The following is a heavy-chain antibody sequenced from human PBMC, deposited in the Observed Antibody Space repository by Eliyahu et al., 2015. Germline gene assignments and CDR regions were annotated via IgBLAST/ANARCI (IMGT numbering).Heavy chain of an antibody. V-gene: IGHV4-39*01. Sequence: QLQLQESGPGLVKPSETXSLTCTVSXGSIXSRSYYWGWIRQSPGKGLEWIGGIYYSGSAYYNPSLESRVTISVDTSKNQFSLKVNSVTAADTAVYFCVKKNSYDYIDYWGQGTLVTVSS. CDR3: VKKNSYDYIDY. J-gene: IGHJ4*02. CDR2: IYYSGSA. CDR1: XGSIXSRSYY. D-gene: IGHD5-12*01.